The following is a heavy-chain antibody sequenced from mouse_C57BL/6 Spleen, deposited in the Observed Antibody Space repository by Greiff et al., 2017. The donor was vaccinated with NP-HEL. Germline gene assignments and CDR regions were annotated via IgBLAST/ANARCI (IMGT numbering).Heavy chain of an antibody. V-gene: IGHV7-3*01. D-gene: IGHD3-2*02. CDR2: IRNKANGYTK. Sequence: EVQVVESGGGLVQPGGSLSLSCAASGFTFTDYYMSWVRQPTGKALEWLGFIRNKANGYTKEYSASVKGRFTISRDNSQSILYLPMNALRAEYSATYYCARAQAPLYTMDYWGQGTSVTVSS. J-gene: IGHJ4*01. CDR1: GFTFTDYY. CDR3: ARAQAPLYTMDY.